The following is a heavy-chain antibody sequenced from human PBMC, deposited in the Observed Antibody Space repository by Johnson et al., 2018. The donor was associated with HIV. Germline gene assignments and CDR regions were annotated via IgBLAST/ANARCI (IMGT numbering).Heavy chain of an antibody. J-gene: IGHJ3*02. CDR1: GFSFGDYY. D-gene: IGHD6-6*01. CDR3: ARVRIIYSSSSHAFDI. Sequence: QVQLVESGGGLVKPGGSLRLSCAASGFSFGDYYMSWIRQSPGKGLEWFAYISSSGETRYYADSVKGRFTISRDNSKNTLYLQMSSLRVEDTAVYCCARVRIIYSSSSHAFDIWGQGTMVTVSS. V-gene: IGHV3-11*04. CDR2: ISSSGETR.